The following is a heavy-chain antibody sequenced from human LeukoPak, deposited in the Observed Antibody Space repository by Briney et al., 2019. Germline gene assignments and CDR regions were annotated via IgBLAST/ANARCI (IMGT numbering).Heavy chain of an antibody. CDR2: IHYSGST. D-gene: IGHD2-15*01. J-gene: IGHJ4*02. CDR3: ARVGVAAKSSRYFDY. Sequence: SETLSLTCTVSGGSISSGDYYWSWIRQHPGKGLEWIGYIHYSGSTYYNPSLKSRVTISVDTSKKQFSLKLSSVTAADTAVYYCARVGVAAKSSRYFDYWGQGTRVTVSS. V-gene: IGHV4-31*03. CDR1: GGSISSGDYY.